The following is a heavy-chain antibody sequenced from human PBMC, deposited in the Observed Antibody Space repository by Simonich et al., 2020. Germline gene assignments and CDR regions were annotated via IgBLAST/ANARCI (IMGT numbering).Heavy chain of an antibody. Sequence: GGGLVQPGGSLRLSCAASGFTFSSYAMSWVRQDPGKGLERVSAISGSGGSTYYADSVKGRFTISRDNSKNTLYLQMNSLRAEDPAVYYCAKDLGERITMIEVVIDAFDIWGQGTMVTVSS. CDR1: GFTFSSYA. CDR3: AKDLGERITMIEVVIDAFDI. V-gene: IGHV3-23*01. J-gene: IGHJ3*02. CDR2: ISGSGGST. D-gene: IGHD3-22*01.